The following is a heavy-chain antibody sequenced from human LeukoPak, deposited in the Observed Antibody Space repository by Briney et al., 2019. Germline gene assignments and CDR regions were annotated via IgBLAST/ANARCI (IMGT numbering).Heavy chain of an antibody. CDR2: INPNSGDT. V-gene: IGHV1-2*06. CDR3: ARITYRYMALHYFDY. D-gene: IGHD1-1*01. Sequence: GASVKVSCKASGYTFTVYYMHWVRQAPGQGLEWMGRINPNSGDTHYAQKFQGRVTMTRDTSISAAYMELSRLTSDDTAVYYCARITYRYMALHYFDYWGQGTLVTVSS. CDR1: GYTFTVYY. J-gene: IGHJ4*02.